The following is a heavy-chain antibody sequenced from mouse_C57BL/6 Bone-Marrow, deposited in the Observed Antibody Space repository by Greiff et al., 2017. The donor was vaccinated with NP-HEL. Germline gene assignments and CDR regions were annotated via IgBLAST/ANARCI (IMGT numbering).Heavy chain of an antibody. J-gene: IGHJ3*01. V-gene: IGHV1-69*01. CDR2: IDPSDSYT. CDR1: GYTFTSYW. Sequence: QVQLQQPGAELVMPGASVKLSCKASGYTFTSYWMHWVKQRPGQGLEWIGEIDPSDSYTNYNQKFKGKSTLTVDKSSSTAYMQLSSLTSEDSAVYYCARGSHQFAYWGQGTLVTVSA. CDR3: ARGSHQFAY.